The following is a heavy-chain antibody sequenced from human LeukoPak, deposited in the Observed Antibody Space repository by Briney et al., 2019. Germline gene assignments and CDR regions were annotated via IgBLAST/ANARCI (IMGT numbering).Heavy chain of an antibody. CDR2: IYHSGST. CDR1: GGSFSGYY. Sequence: PSETLSLTCAVYGGSFSGYYWSWIRQPPGQGLEWIGYIYHSGSTYYNPSLKSRVTISVDRSKNQFSLKLSSVTAADTAVYYCARSYDSSGYYPYFDYWGQGTLVTVSS. D-gene: IGHD3-22*01. CDR3: ARSYDSSGYYPYFDY. V-gene: IGHV4-34*01. J-gene: IGHJ4*02.